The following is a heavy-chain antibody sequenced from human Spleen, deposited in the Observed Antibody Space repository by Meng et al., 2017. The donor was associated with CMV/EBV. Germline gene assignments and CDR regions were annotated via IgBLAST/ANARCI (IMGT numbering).Heavy chain of an antibody. CDR3: ARVLVRAGDY. J-gene: IGHJ4*02. V-gene: IGHV4-39*07. CDR1: GGSISRSSDY. CDR2: IYYSGST. Sequence: SETLSLTCTVSGGSISRSSDYWGWIRQPPGKGLEWIGSIYYSGSTYYNPSLKSRVTISIDTSKNQFSLKLRSVTAADTAVYYCARVLVRAGDYWGQGTLVTVSS. D-gene: IGHD6-19*01.